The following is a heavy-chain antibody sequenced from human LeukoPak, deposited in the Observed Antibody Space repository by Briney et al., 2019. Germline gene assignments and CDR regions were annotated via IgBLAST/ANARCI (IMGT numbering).Heavy chain of an antibody. V-gene: IGHV4-59*01. Sequence: SGTPSLTCAVSGGPISSYYWSWIRQPPGKGLEWIGYIYYSGSTNYNPSLKSRVTISVDTSKNQFSLKLSSVTAADTAVYYCARAPIAAAVDIWGQGTMVTVSS. D-gene: IGHD6-13*01. J-gene: IGHJ3*02. CDR1: GGPISSYY. CDR3: ARAPIAAAVDI. CDR2: IYYSGST.